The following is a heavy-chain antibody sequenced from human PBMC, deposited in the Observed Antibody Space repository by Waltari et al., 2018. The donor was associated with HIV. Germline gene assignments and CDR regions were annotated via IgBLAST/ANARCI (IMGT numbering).Heavy chain of an antibody. CDR2: IYPTGTP. V-gene: IGHV4-31*03. D-gene: IGHD6-25*01. CDR1: GAAISSGDSS. Sequence: QVRLQESGPGLVKPSQTLSLTCNVSGAAISSGDSSWTWIRQPPGKALEWIGYIYPTGTPSYKSSLKSRLAMSVDPSKNRFTLELTSVTAADTAVYYCASEKFCSSATCPQRFDFWGQGILVTVSS. CDR3: ASEKFCSSATCPQRFDF. J-gene: IGHJ4*02.